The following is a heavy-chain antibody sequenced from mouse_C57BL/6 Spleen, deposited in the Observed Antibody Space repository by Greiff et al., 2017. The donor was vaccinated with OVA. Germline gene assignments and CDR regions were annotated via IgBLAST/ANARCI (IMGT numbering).Heavy chain of an antibody. CDR1: GFTFSSYT. V-gene: IGHV5-9*01. J-gene: IGHJ2*01. D-gene: IGHD3-1*01. Sequence: EVQGVESGGGLVKPGGSLKLSCAASGFTFSSYTMSWVRQTPEKRLEWVATISGGGGNTYYPDSVKGRFTISRDNAKNTLYLQMSSLRSEDTALYYCARGSYYFDYWGQGTTLTVSS. CDR3: ARGSYYFDY. CDR2: ISGGGGNT.